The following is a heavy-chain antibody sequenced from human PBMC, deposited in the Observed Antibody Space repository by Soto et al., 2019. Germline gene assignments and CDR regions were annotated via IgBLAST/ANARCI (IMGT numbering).Heavy chain of an antibody. CDR3: ASSLEMATIDHY. CDR1: GGTFSSYA. CDR2: IIPIFGTA. D-gene: IGHD5-12*01. V-gene: IGHV1-69*06. J-gene: IGHJ4*02. Sequence: GASVKVSCKASGGTFSSYAISWVRQAPGQGLEWMGGIIPIFGTANYAQKFQGRVTITADKSTSTAYMELSSLRSEDTAVYYCASSLEMATIDHYWGQGTLVTVSS.